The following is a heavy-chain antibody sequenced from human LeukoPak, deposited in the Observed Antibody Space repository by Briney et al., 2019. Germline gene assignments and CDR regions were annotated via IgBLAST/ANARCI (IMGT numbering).Heavy chain of an antibody. Sequence: PSQTLSLTCAVSGGSIGSGDYSWSWIRQPPGKGLEWIGYIYYSGSTNYNPSLKSRVTISVDTSKNQFSLKLSSVTAADTAVYYCARVDPDLRDAFDIWGQGTMVTVSS. V-gene: IGHV4-61*08. J-gene: IGHJ3*02. CDR3: ARVDPDLRDAFDI. D-gene: IGHD3-3*01. CDR2: IYYSGST. CDR1: GGSIGSGDYS.